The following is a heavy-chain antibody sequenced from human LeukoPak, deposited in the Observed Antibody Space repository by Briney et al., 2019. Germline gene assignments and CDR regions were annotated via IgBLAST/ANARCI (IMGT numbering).Heavy chain of an antibody. J-gene: IGHJ5*02. V-gene: IGHV3-20*04. CDR3: ARVPLMVYDNWFDP. CDR2: INWNGGST. Sequence: GGSLRLSCAASGFTFSDYNMRWIRQAPGKGLEWVSGINWNGGSTGYADSVKGRFTISRDNAKNSLYLQMNSLRAEDTALYYCARVPLMVYDNWFDPWGQGTLVTVSS. D-gene: IGHD2-8*01. CDR1: GFTFSDYN.